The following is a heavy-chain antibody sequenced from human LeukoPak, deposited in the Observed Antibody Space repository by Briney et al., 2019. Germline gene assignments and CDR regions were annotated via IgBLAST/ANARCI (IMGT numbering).Heavy chain of an antibody. J-gene: IGHJ4*02. CDR3: AKLNSYGDY. V-gene: IGHV3-23*01. CDR1: GFTFSRHG. CDR2: ISGSGDST. Sequence: PGGSLRLSCAVSGFTFSRHGMSWVRQAPGKGLEWVSTISGSGDSTYYADSVKGRFTISRDNSKNMVFLQMDSLRVEDTAAYYCAKLNSYGDYWGQGTLVTISS. D-gene: IGHD5-18*01.